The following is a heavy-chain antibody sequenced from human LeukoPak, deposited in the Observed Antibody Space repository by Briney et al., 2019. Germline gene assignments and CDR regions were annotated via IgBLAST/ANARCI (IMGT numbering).Heavy chain of an antibody. CDR3: ARRVPSGFVDS. J-gene: IGHJ4*02. CDR1: GAYISADY. Sequence: SETLSLTCAVSGAYISADYWIWIRQPPGNGLEWIGYISYTGSTSYNPALKSRVTISEDTSKNQFSLRLSSVTAADTAMYYCARRVPSGFVDSWGQGILVTVSS. D-gene: IGHD5-12*01. V-gene: IGHV4-59*08. CDR2: ISYTGST.